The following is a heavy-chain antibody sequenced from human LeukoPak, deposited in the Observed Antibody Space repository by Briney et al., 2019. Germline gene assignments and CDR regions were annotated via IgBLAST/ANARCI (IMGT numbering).Heavy chain of an antibody. CDR1: GFTSSSDS. CDR2: ISGSGVST. CDR3: AKDSFSTE. Sequence: GGSLRLSCAASGFTSSSDSMTWVRQPPGKGLEWVSTISGSGVSTFYADPVKGRFTISRDNSKNTLYLRMNSLSAEDTAVYYCAKDSFSTEWGQGTLVTVSS. D-gene: IGHD2-2*01. V-gene: IGHV3-23*01. J-gene: IGHJ4*02.